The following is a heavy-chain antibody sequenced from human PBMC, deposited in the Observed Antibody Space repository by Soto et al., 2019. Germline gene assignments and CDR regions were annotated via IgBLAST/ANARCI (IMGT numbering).Heavy chain of an antibody. Sequence: QVQLVQSGTEVKKPGASVTVSCKASGYTVTDYYIHWVRQAPGQGLEWMGWIDPRSGATIYAQKFQDRVTMTRDTSISTAYMDLSRLRSDDTAVYYCAIDDYGIYPYWGQGTLVTVSS. D-gene: IGHD1-26*01. CDR1: GYTVTDYY. V-gene: IGHV1-2*02. CDR2: IDPRSGAT. J-gene: IGHJ4*02. CDR3: AIDDYGIYPY.